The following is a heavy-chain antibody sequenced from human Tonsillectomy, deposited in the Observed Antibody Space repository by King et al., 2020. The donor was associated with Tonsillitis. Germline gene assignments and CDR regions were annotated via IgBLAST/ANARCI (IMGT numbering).Heavy chain of an antibody. V-gene: IGHV3-23*04. CDR1: GFPFSTYA. CDR2: ISGSGGGT. J-gene: IGHJ4*02. Sequence: DVQLVESGGGLVQSGGSLRLSCAASGFPFSTYAMSWVRQAPGKGLEWVSVISGSGGGTYYADSVKGRFTISRDNSKNTLYLQMTSLRAEDTAVYYCARRVTALDYWGQGTLVTVSS. D-gene: IGHD2-21*02. CDR3: ARRVTALDY.